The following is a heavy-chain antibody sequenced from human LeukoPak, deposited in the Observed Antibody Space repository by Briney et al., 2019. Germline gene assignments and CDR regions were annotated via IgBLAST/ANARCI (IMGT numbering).Heavy chain of an antibody. D-gene: IGHD3-22*01. Sequence: GGSLRHSCAASGFTASSNYMSWVRQAPGKGLEWVGRIKSKTDGGTTDYAAPVKGRFTISRDDSKNTLYLQMNSLKTEDTAVYYCTTDLDYYDGSGYGYWGQGTLVTVSS. V-gene: IGHV3-15*01. CDR1: GFTASSNY. J-gene: IGHJ4*02. CDR3: TTDLDYYDGSGYGY. CDR2: IKSKTDGGTT.